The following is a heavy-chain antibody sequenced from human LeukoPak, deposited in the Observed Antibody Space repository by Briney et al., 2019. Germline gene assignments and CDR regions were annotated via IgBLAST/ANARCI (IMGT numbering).Heavy chain of an antibody. CDR1: GYTFTSYG. CDR2: ISTYNGNT. J-gene: IGHJ4*02. CDR3: ARDLPYSSSWESIDY. V-gene: IGHV1-18*01. D-gene: IGHD6-13*01. Sequence: VKVSCKASGYTFTSYGIIWVRQAPGQGLEWMGWISTYNGNTNYAQKIQGRVTMTTDTSTSTAYMELRSLRSDDTAVYYCARDLPYSSSWESIDYWGQGTLVTVSS.